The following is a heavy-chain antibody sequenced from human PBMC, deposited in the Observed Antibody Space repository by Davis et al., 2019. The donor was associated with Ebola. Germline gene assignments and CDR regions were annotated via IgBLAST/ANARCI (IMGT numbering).Heavy chain of an antibody. CDR2: FGTGGDT. D-gene: IGHD2/OR15-2a*01. Sequence: GESLKISCETSGFIFRNYVMSWVRQAPGKGLEWVSTFGTGGDTYYADPVMGRFAISRDNSRGTLYLQMNSLRVEDSAIYYCVKDSSNIWFDIWGQGTLVTVSS. CDR3: VKDSSNIWFDI. J-gene: IGHJ3*02. CDR1: GFIFRNYV. V-gene: IGHV3-23*01.